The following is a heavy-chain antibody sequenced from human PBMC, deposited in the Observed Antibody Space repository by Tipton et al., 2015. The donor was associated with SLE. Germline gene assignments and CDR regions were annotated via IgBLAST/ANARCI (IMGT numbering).Heavy chain of an antibody. CDR1: GYTSTSYD. D-gene: IGHD1-26*01. CDR3: ASPGIVGATGGGDY. J-gene: IGHJ4*02. Sequence: QLVQSGPEVKKPGASVKVSCKASGYTSTSYDINWVRQATGQGLEWMGWMNPNSGNTGYAQKFQGRVTMTRNTSISTAYMELSSRRSEDTAVYYCASPGIVGATGGGDYWGQGTLVTVSS. CDR2: MNPNSGNT. V-gene: IGHV1-8*01.